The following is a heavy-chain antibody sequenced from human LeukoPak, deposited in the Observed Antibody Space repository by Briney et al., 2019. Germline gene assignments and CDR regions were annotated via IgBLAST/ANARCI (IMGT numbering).Heavy chain of an antibody. CDR1: GFTFRYFA. J-gene: IGHJ6*02. Sequence: GGSLRLSCAASGFTFRYFAMSWVRQAPGKGLEWVSAISDSGASTYYADSVKGRVTISRDDSKNTLYLQMNSLRAEDTAVYYCAKEGGYCSSSTCPRRMDVWGQGTTVTVSS. V-gene: IGHV3-23*01. CDR2: ISDSGAST. CDR3: AKEGGYCSSSTCPRRMDV. D-gene: IGHD2-2*03.